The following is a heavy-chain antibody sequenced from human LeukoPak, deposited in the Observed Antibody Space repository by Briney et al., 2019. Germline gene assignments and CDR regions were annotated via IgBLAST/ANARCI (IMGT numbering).Heavy chain of an antibody. J-gene: IGHJ6*02. V-gene: IGHV3-30*18. CDR3: AKEKEYGMDV. CDR1: GFTFSSYG. CDR2: ISYDGSNK. Sequence: GGSLRLSCAASGFTFSSYGMHWVRQASGKGLEWVAVISYDGSNKYYADSVKGRFTISRDNSKNTLYLQMNSLRAEDTAVYYCAKEKEYGMDVWGQGTTVTVSS.